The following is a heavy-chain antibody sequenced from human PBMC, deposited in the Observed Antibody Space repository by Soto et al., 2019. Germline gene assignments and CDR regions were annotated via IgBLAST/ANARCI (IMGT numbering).Heavy chain of an antibody. V-gene: IGHV5-51*01. CDR3: ARPPGYSSGWYNAFDI. CDR1: GYSFTSYW. J-gene: IGHJ3*02. CDR2: IYPGDSDT. Sequence: GESLKISCKGSGYSFTSYWIGWVRQMPGKGLEWMGIIYPGDSDTRYSPSFQGQVTISADKSISTAYLQWSSLKASDTAMYYCARPPGYSSGWYNAFDIWGQGTMVTVSS. D-gene: IGHD6-19*01.